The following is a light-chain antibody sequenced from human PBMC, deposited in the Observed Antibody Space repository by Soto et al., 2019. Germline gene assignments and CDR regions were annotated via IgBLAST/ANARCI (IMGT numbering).Light chain of an antibody. Sequence: IVLTQSPATLSLSPGERATLSCRASQSVSSSLAWYQQKPGQAPRLLIYDTSKRATGIPARFSGGGSGTDFTLTIRSLEPEDFAIYYCQQRTNWLWTFGQGTKVEIK. CDR3: QQRTNWLWT. J-gene: IGKJ1*01. CDR2: DTS. CDR1: QSVSSS. V-gene: IGKV3-11*01.